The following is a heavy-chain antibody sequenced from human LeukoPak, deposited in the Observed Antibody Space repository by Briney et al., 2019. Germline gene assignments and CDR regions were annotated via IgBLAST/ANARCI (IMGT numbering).Heavy chain of an antibody. CDR2: ISAYNGNT. CDR1: GYTFTIYG. J-gene: IGHJ5*02. Sequence: ASVMVSCTASGYTFTIYGISWVRQAPGQGIEWMGWISAYNGNTNSAQKLQGRVTMTTDTSTSTAYMELRSLRSDDSAVYYCAKSAVGNWFDHWGQGTLVTVSS. D-gene: IGHD1-26*01. V-gene: IGHV1-18*01. CDR3: AKSAVGNWFDH.